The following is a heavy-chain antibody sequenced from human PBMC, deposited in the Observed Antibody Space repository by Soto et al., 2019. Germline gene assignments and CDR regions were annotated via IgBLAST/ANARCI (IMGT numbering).Heavy chain of an antibody. D-gene: IGHD6-19*01. CDR2: IYYSGST. V-gene: IGHV4-61*01. CDR3: ARLQIIAVAGRVYYYGMDV. Sequence: PWETLSLTCTVSGGSVSSGSYYWSWIRQPPGKELEWIGYIYYSGSTSYNPSLRSRVTISVDTSKNQFSLKLSSVTAADTAVYYCARLQIIAVAGRVYYYGMDVWGQGTTVTVSS. J-gene: IGHJ6*02. CDR1: GGSVSSGSYY.